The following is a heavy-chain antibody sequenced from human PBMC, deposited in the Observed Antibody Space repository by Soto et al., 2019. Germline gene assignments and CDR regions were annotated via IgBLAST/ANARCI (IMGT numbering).Heavy chain of an antibody. Sequence: RLSCAASGFTFSSYEMNWVRQAPGKGLEWVSYISSSGSTIYYADSVKGRFTISRDNAKNSLYLQMNSLRAEDTAVYYCASGLGYYYGMDVWGQGTTVTVSS. CDR3: ASGLGYYYGMDV. CDR2: ISSSGSTI. CDR1: GFTFSSYE. V-gene: IGHV3-48*03. J-gene: IGHJ6*02.